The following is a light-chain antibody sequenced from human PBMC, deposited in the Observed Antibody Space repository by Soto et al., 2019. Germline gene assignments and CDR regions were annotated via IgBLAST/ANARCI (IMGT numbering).Light chain of an antibody. CDR1: QSISTW. CDR3: QQYNSYQLT. Sequence: DIQVTQYPSTLSASVGDRVTITCRASQSISTWLAWYQQKPGKAPKLLIYKASSLESGVPSRFSGSGSGTEFTLTSSSLQPDDFAIYYCQQYNSYQLTFGQGTKVEIK. J-gene: IGKJ1*01. CDR2: KAS. V-gene: IGKV1-5*03.